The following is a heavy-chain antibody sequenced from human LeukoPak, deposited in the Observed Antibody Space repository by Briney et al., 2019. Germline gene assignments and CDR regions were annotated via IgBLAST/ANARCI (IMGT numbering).Heavy chain of an antibody. CDR2: ISSSSSYI. J-gene: IGHJ3*02. CDR1: GFTFSSYS. V-gene: IGHV3-21*01. CDR3: ARDPQRWELLYRDAFDI. Sequence: GGSLRLSCAASGFTFSSYSMNWVRQAPGKGLEWVSSISSSSSYIYCADSVKGRFTISRDNAKNSLYLQMNSLRAEDTAVYYCARDPQRWELLYRDAFDIWGQGTMVTVSS. D-gene: IGHD1-26*01.